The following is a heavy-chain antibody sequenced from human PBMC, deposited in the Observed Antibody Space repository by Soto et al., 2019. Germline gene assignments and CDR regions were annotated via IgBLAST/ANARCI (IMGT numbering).Heavy chain of an antibody. J-gene: IGHJ3*02. CDR1: GFTFSSYG. CDR3: AKVGGGWYGLFAFDI. CDR2: ISYDGSNK. Sequence: PGGSLRLSCAASGFTFSSYGMHWVRQAPGKGLEWVAVISYDGSNKYYADSVKGRFTISRDNSKNTLYLQMNSLRAEDTAVYYCAKVGGGWYGLFAFDIWGQGTMVTVSS. V-gene: IGHV3-30*18. D-gene: IGHD6-19*01.